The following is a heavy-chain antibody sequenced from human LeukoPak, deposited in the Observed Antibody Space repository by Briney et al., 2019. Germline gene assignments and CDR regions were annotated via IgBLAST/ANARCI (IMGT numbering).Heavy chain of an antibody. Sequence: GGSLRLSCAASGFTFSSYSMNWVRQAPGKGLEWVSSISSSSSYIYYADSVKGRFTISRDNAKNSLYLQMNSLRAEDTAVYYCARDDSDGYNLRGQSPHLFDIWGQGTMVTVSS. J-gene: IGHJ3*02. D-gene: IGHD5-24*01. V-gene: IGHV3-21*01. CDR2: ISSSSSYI. CDR3: ARDDSDGYNLRGQSPHLFDI. CDR1: GFTFSSYS.